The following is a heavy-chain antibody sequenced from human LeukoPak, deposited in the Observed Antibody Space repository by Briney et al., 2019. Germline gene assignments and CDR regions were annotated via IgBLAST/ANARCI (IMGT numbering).Heavy chain of an antibody. D-gene: IGHD6-13*01. CDR2: IYYTGDT. CDR3: ARGVAAPGTGGLSWFDP. J-gene: IGHJ5*02. CDR1: NGSISNYY. Sequence: NSSETLSLTCTVSNGSISNYYWSWIRQPPGKGLEWIGYIYYTGDTNYTPSLKSRVTISLDTSKNQFSLKLSFVTAADTAVYYCARGVAAPGTGGLSWFDPWGQGTLVTVSS. V-gene: IGHV4-59*01.